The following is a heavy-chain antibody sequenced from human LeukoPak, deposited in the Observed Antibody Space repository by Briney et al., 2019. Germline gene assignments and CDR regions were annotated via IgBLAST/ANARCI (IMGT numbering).Heavy chain of an antibody. J-gene: IGHJ4*02. CDR3: ARGATVTTGLYYFDY. D-gene: IGHD4-17*01. V-gene: IGHV1-2*02. CDR1: GYTFTGYY. Sequence: EASVKVSCKASGYTFTGYYMHWVRQAPGQGLEWMGWINPNSGGTNYAQKFQGRVTMTRDTSIGTAYMELSRLRSDDTAVYYCARGATVTTGLYYFDYWGQGTLVTVSS. CDR2: INPNSGGT.